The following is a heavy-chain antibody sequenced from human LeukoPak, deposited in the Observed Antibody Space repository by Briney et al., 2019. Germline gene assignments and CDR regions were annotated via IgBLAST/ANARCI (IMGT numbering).Heavy chain of an antibody. V-gene: IGHV5-51*07. J-gene: IGHJ4*02. D-gene: IGHD6-6*01. CDR3: ARQDIAARPPDAY. Sequence: GESLKISCRGSGYKFTNYWIAWVHQMPGKGLEWMGIVYPADSDTRYSPSFQGQVTMSADKSISTAYLQWNSLKASDTAMYYCARQDIAARPPDAYWGQGTLVTVSS. CDR2: VYPADSDT. CDR1: GYKFTNYW.